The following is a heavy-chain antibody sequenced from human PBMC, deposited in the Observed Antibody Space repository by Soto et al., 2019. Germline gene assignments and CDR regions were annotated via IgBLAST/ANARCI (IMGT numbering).Heavy chain of an antibody. D-gene: IGHD6-13*01. Sequence: EVHLVESGGGLVQPGGSLRLSCVDSGFTFSSYWMSWVSQAPVKGLEWVGNIKPDGSEENYVDSLKGRLTISRDNAKNSMYLQMNSLRDEDTAVYYCARRAATGRGWDVWGQGTTVVVSS. CDR3: ARRAATGRGWDV. CDR2: IKPDGSEE. J-gene: IGHJ6*01. CDR1: GFTFSSYW. V-gene: IGHV3-7*01.